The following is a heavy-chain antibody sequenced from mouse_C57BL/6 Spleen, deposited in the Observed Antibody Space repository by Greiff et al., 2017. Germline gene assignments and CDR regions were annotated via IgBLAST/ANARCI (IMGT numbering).Heavy chain of an antibody. J-gene: IGHJ4*01. V-gene: IGHV2-2*01. CDR2: IWSGGST. CDR3: ANYDDYAIDY. CDR1: GFSLTSYG. Sequence: VKLMESGPGLVQPSQSLSITCTVSGFSLTSYGVHWVRQSPGKGLEWLGVIWSGGSTDYNAAFISRLSISKDNSKSQVFLKMNSLQADDTAIYYCANYDDYAIDYWGQGTSVTVSS. D-gene: IGHD2-4*01.